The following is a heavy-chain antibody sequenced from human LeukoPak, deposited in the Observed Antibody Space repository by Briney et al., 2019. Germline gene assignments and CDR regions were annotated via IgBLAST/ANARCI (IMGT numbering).Heavy chain of an antibody. CDR2: INTDGSST. CDR1: GFTFSSYW. Sequence: LPGGSLRLSCAASGFTFSSYWMHWVRQAPGKGLVWVSRINTDGSSTSYADSVKGRFTISRDNAKNTLYLQMNSLRAEDTAVYYCAKELLWLGESRSDYWGQGTLVTVSS. J-gene: IGHJ4*02. CDR3: AKELLWLGESRSDY. V-gene: IGHV3-74*01. D-gene: IGHD3-10*01.